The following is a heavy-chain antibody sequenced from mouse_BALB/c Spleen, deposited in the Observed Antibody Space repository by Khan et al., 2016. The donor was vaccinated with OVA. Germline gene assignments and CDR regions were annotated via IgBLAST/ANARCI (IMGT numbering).Heavy chain of an antibody. CDR1: GYSFSRSW. CDR3: ARWVGDGFTY. D-gene: IGHD2-13*01. Sequence: VQLQQSGAELVRPGSSVKISCKASGYSFSRSWMNWVKQRPGQGLEWIGPSYPGNGDTNYNEKFKGKVILTADKSSSTVYMQLNSLTPEDSAVYFCARWVGDGFTYWGHGTLVTVSA. J-gene: IGHJ3*01. V-gene: IGHV1-80*01. CDR2: SYPGNGDT.